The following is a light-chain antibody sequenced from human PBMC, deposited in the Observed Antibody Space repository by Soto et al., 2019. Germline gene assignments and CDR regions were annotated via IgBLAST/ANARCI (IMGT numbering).Light chain of an antibody. V-gene: IGKV1-27*01. CDR2: SAS. J-gene: IGKJ1*01. Sequence: DIQMTQSPCSLSASVGDRVTITCRASQDISNHLAWYQQKPGQVPKLLIYSASSLQSGVPSRFSGSGSGTDFTLTIDSLQPEDVATYFCQKYNSVPWTFGPGTKLEIK. CDR1: QDISNH. CDR3: QKYNSVPWT.